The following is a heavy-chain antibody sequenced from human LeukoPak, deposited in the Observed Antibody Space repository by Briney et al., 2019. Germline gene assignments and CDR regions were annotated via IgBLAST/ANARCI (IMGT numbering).Heavy chain of an antibody. Sequence: ASVKVSCKATGYTFTGYYMHGVRQAAGKGLEWMGRINPNCGGTNEAQKFNGRVDKTRDTLIRTAYMLISGERSVYSSVYSGPRRLGAMIRIGDWGQGTLVTVSS. J-gene: IGHJ4*02. V-gene: IGHV1-2*06. CDR1: GYTFTGYY. CDR3: PRRLGAMIRIGD. D-gene: IGHD3-16*01. CDR2: INPNCGGT.